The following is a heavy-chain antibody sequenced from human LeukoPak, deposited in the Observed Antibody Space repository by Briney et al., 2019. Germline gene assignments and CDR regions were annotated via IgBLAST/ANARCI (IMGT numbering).Heavy chain of an antibody. D-gene: IGHD3-10*01. CDR1: GFTFSSDA. J-gene: IGHJ5*02. CDR2: ISGSGGST. Sequence: PGGSLRLSCAASGFTFSSDAMSWVRQAPGKGLEWVSAISGSGGSTYYADSVKGRFTISRDNSKNTLYLQMNSLRAEDTAVYYCARDAGYYGSGSRGNWFDPWGQGTLVTVSS. CDR3: ARDAGYYGSGSRGNWFDP. V-gene: IGHV3-23*01.